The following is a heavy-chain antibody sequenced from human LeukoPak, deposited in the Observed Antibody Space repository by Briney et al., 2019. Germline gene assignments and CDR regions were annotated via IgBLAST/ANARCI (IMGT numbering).Heavy chain of an antibody. Sequence: PSETLSLTCTVSGGSISSGGYYWSWIRQHPGKGLEWIGYIYYSGSTYYNPSLKSRVTISVDTSKNQFSLKLSSVTAADTAVYYCARGVFYRGYDPLYFDYWGQGTLVTVSS. V-gene: IGHV4-31*03. CDR1: GGSISSGGYY. CDR3: ARGVFYRGYDPLYFDY. J-gene: IGHJ4*02. D-gene: IGHD5-12*01. CDR2: IYYSGST.